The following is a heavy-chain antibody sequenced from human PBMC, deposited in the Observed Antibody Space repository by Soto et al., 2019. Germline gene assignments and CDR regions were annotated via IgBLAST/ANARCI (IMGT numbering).Heavy chain of an antibody. CDR1: GGSISSSSYY. CDR2: IYYSGST. J-gene: IGHJ5*02. CDR3: ASDGYSSGWYQPGFDP. D-gene: IGHD6-19*01. V-gene: IGHV4-39*01. Sequence: SETLSLTCTVSGGSISSSSYYWGWIRQPPGKGLEWIGSIYYSGSTYYNPSLKSRVTISVDTSKNQFSLKLSSVTAADTAVYYRASDGYSSGWYQPGFDPWGQGTLVTVSS.